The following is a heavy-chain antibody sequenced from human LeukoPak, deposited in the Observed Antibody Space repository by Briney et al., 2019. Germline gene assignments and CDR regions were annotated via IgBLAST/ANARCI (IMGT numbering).Heavy chain of an antibody. J-gene: IGHJ4*02. CDR3: ARDYKYAFDN. Sequence: PGGSLRLSCAASGFTFSTSWMSWVRQAPGKGLEWVANIKQDGSEKYYVDSVKGRFTISRDKARDSLYLQMNSLRVEDTAVYYCARDYKYAFDNWGQGTLVTVSS. CDR2: IKQDGSEK. D-gene: IGHD5-24*01. V-gene: IGHV3-7*01. CDR1: GFTFSTSW.